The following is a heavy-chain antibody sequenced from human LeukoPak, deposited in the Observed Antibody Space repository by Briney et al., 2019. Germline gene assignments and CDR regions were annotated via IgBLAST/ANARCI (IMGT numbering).Heavy chain of an antibody. Sequence: ASVKVSCKASGYTFTSYGISWVRQAPGQGLEWMGWISAYNGNTNYAQKLQGRVTMTTDTSTSTAYMELRGLRSDDTAVYYCARDPTVEYCSSTSCYPVVRAFDIWGQGTMVTVSS. V-gene: IGHV1-18*01. D-gene: IGHD2-2*01. CDR1: GYTFTSYG. J-gene: IGHJ3*02. CDR3: ARDPTVEYCSSTSCYPVVRAFDI. CDR2: ISAYNGNT.